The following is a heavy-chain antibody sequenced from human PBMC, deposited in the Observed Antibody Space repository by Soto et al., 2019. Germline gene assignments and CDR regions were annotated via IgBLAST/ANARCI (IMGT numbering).Heavy chain of an antibody. J-gene: IGHJ5*02. Sequence: GGSLRLSCAASGFAFQTYTMEWLRQPPGKGLEWVSSITISGNYIYYADSVKGRFTISRDNGRNSVYLQMNGLRAEDTAVYYCAKVGVLRTNFRWFDLWGQGTLVTVSS. V-gene: IGHV3-21*01. D-gene: IGHD2-8*01. CDR3: AKVGVLRTNFRWFDL. CDR2: ITISGNYI. CDR1: GFAFQTYT.